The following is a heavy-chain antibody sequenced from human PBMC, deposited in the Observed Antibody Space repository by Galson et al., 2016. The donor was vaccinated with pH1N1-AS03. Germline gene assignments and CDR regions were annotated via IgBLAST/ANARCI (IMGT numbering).Heavy chain of an antibody. CDR2: ISPDGTSA. Sequence: SLRLSCAASGFPFSTYWMHWVRQAPGKGLAWVSRISPDGTSALYADSVKGRFTICRDNTQRTLYLQMDSLTAEDTAVYYRAKPRAADWKAFNYWGRGALDTVSS. J-gene: IGHJ4*02. CDR1: GFPFSTYW. V-gene: IGHV3-74*03. D-gene: IGHD1-1*01. CDR3: AKPRAADWKAFNY.